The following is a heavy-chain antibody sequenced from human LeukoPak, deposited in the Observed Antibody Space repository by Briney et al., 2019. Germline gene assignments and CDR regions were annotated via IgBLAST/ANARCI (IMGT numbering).Heavy chain of an antibody. D-gene: IGHD2-2*01. CDR3: ARGPSSTSWDEYFQH. J-gene: IGHJ1*01. CDR1: GGSISSSSYY. V-gene: IGHV4-39*01. CDR2: IYYSGST. Sequence: SETLSLTCSVSGGSISSSSYYWGWIRQPPGKGLEWIGSIYYSGSTYYNPSLKSRVTISVDTSKNQFSLKLSSVTAADTAVYYCARGPSSTSWDEYFQHWGQGTLVTVSS.